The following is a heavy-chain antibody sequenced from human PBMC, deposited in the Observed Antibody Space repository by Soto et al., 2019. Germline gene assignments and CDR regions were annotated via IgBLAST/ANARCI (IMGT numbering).Heavy chain of an antibody. Sequence: SETLSLTCTVSGGSISSSSYYWGWIRQPPGKGLEWIGSIYYSGSTYYNPSLKSRVTISVDTSKNQFSLKLSSVTAADTAVHYCARQGSSGWYYFDYWGQGTLVTVSS. CDR1: GGSISSSSYY. CDR2: IYYSGST. V-gene: IGHV4-39*01. CDR3: ARQGSSGWYYFDY. J-gene: IGHJ4*02. D-gene: IGHD6-19*01.